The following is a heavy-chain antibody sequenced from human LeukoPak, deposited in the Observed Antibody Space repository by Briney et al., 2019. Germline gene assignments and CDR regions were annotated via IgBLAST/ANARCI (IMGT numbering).Heavy chain of an antibody. CDR3: ATSAGPDYYYGMDV. CDR1: GGSFSGYY. Sequence: SETLSLTCAVYGGSFSGYYWSWIRQPPGKGLEWIGYIYYSGSTNYNPSLKSRVTISVDTSKNQFSLKLSSVTAADTAVYYCATSAGPDYYYGMDVWGQGTTVTVSS. V-gene: IGHV4-59*08. J-gene: IGHJ6*02. CDR2: IYYSGST.